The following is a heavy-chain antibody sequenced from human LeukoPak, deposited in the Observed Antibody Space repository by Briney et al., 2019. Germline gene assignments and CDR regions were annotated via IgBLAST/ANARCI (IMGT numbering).Heavy chain of an antibody. CDR3: ARAVGDYGAYYFDY. CDR2: IIPIFGTA. CDR1: GGTFSSYA. Sequence: SVKVSCKASGGTFSSYAVSWVRQAPGQGLEWMGGIIPIFGTANYAQKFQGRVTMTADESTSTAYMELSSLRSEDTAVYYCARAVGDYGAYYFDYWGQGTLVTVSS. D-gene: IGHD4-17*01. V-gene: IGHV1-69*13. J-gene: IGHJ4*02.